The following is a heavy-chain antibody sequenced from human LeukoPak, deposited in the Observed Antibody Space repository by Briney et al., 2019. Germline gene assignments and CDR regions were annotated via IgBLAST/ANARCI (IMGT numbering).Heavy chain of an antibody. Sequence: GGSLRLSCAASGFTFSSSTMNWVRKPPGKGLEWVSSISSTSTSINYADSVKGRFTISRDNSKSTLYLQMNTLRAEDTAIYYCASSYGSSAYYPFDYWGQGTLVTVFS. CDR2: ISSTSTSI. J-gene: IGHJ4*02. CDR1: GFTFSSST. CDR3: ASSYGSSAYYPFDY. D-gene: IGHD3-22*01. V-gene: IGHV3-21*04.